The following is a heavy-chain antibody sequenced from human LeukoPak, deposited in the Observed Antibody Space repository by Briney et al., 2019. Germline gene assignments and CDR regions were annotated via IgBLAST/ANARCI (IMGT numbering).Heavy chain of an antibody. Sequence: PPETLSLTCTVSGGSIGSSSYYWGWIRQPPGKGLEWIGTIYYSGTTYYNPSLKSRVTISVDTSKNQFSLKLSSVTAADTAVYYCARRSYSSGWDYYYYAMDVWGQGATVTVSS. V-gene: IGHV4-39*01. D-gene: IGHD6-19*01. CDR1: GGSIGSSSYY. J-gene: IGHJ6*02. CDR2: IYYSGTT. CDR3: ARRSYSSGWDYYYYAMDV.